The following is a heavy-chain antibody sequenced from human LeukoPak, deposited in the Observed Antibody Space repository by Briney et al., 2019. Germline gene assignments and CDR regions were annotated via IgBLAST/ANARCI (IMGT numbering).Heavy chain of an antibody. V-gene: IGHV1-18*01. J-gene: IGHJ5*02. D-gene: IGHD6-13*01. CDR1: GYTFTSYG. CDR2: ISAYNGNT. Sequence: GASVKVSCKASGYTFTSYGISWVRQAPGEGLEWMGWISAYNGNTNNAQKLQGRVTMTTDTCTSTDYMQLSSLRSDATAEYSCARVGHDGIALDNHWGQETLVTVSS. CDR3: ARVGHDGIALDNH.